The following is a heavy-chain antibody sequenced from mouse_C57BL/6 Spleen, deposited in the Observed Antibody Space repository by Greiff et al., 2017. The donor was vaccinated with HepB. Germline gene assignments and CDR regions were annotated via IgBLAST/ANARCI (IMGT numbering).Heavy chain of an antibody. Sequence: VQLQQPGTELVKPGASVKLSCKASGYTFTSYWMHWVKQRPGQGLEWIGNINPSNGGTNYNEKFKSKATLTVDKSSSTAYMQLSSLTSEDSAVYYYAREDYGGLSAMDYWGQGTSVTVSS. D-gene: IGHD2-4*01. CDR3: AREDYGGLSAMDY. V-gene: IGHV1-53*01. CDR1: GYTFTSYW. CDR2: INPSNGGT. J-gene: IGHJ4*01.